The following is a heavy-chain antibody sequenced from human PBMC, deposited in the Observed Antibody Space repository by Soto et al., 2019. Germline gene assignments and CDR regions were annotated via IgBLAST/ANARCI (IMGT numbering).Heavy chain of an antibody. J-gene: IGHJ3*02. CDR3: ASPRRGYSAYETGAFDI. CDR2: IYYSGST. V-gene: IGHV4-31*03. Sequence: QVQLQESGPGLVKPSQTLSLTCTVSGGSISSGGYYWSWILQYPGKGLEWIGYIYYSGSTYCNPSLKSRLNISVDTSKNQFSLKLSSATAADTAVYYCASPRRGYSAYETGAFDIWGQGTMVTVSS. D-gene: IGHD5-12*01. CDR1: GGSISSGGYY.